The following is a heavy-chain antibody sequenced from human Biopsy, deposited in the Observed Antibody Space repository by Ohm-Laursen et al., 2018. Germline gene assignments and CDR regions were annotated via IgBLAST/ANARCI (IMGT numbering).Heavy chain of an antibody. CDR1: GFTFSSFA. J-gene: IGHJ4*02. CDR2: ISDSGGST. Sequence: GSLRLSCAASGFTFSSFAMSWVRQAPGKGLVWVSGISDSGGSTHYADSVKGRFTISRDNAKNSLYLQMNSLRAEDTALYYCAKDSGGSPLGELFHWGQGNLVTVSS. D-gene: IGHD3-16*01. V-gene: IGHV3-23*01. CDR3: AKDSGGSPLGELFH.